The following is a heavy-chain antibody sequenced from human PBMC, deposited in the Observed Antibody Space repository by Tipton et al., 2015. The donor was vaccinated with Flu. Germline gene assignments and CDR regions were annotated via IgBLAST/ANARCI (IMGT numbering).Heavy chain of an antibody. CDR2: IYYSGST. CDR1: GGSISSYY. V-gene: IGHV4-59*01. J-gene: IGHJ4*02. CDR3: ARAPLEYSSYAFDY. Sequence: TLSLTCTVSGGSISSYYWSWIRQPPGKGLEWIGYIYYSGSTNYIPSLKSRVTISVDTSKNQFSLKLSSVTAADTAVYYCARAPLEYSSYAFDYWGQGTLVTVSS. D-gene: IGHD6-6*01.